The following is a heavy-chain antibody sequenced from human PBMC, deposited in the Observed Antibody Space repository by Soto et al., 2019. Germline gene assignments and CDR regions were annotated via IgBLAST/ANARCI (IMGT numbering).Heavy chain of an antibody. D-gene: IGHD1-26*01. V-gene: IGHV4-30-2*01. CDR3: GRERYSGSSHAFDI. Sequence: SETLSLTCAVSGGSISSGGYSWSWIRQPPVKGLEWIGYTYHSGSTYYTPSLKRRVTISVHRSKNQFSLNRSSVTAADTAVYHCGRERYSGSSHAFDIWGQGTMVT. J-gene: IGHJ3*02. CDR2: TYHSGST. CDR1: GGSISSGGYS.